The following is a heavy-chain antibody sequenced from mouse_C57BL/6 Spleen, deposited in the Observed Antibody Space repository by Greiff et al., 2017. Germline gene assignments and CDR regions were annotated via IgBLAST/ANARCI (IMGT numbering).Heavy chain of an antibody. D-gene: IGHD1-1*01. CDR2: IYPRDGST. V-gene: IGHV1-78*01. CDR3: ARRDYYGSSYYYAMDY. CDR1: GYTFTDHT. J-gene: IGHJ4*01. Sequence: QVQLQQSDAELVKPGASVKISCKVSGYTFTDHTIHWMKQRPEQGLEWIGYIYPRDGSTKYNEKFKGKATLTADKSSSTAYMQLNSLTSEDSAVYFCARRDYYGSSYYYAMDYWGQGTSVTVSS.